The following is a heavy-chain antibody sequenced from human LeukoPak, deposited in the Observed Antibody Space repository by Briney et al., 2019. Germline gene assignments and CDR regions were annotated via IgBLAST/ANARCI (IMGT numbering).Heavy chain of an antibody. D-gene: IGHD6-13*01. CDR3: ASDSSSWYYFDY. CDR2: ISSGGSTI. J-gene: IGHJ4*02. Sequence: GGSLRLSCAASGFTFSDYYMSWIRQAPGKGLEWVSYISSGGSTIYYADSVKGRFTISRDNAKNSLYLQMNSPRAEDTAVYYCASDSSSWYYFDYWGQGTLVTVSS. CDR1: GFTFSDYY. V-gene: IGHV3-11*04.